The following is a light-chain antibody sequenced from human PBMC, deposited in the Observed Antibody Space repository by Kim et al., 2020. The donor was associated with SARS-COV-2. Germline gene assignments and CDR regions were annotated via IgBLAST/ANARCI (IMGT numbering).Light chain of an antibody. CDR1: HTVRGW. V-gene: IGKV1-5*01. J-gene: IGKJ1*01. CDR2: DAS. CDR3: QQYNTYWT. Sequence: SADIGDRVTITCRASHTVRGWLAWYQQKPGKAPKLLIYDASTLKSGVPSRFSGSGSGTEFTLTINSLQPDDFATYYCQQYNTYWTFGQGTKVDIK.